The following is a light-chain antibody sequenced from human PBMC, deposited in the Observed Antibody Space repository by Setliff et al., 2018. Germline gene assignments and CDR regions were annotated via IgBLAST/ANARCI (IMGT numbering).Light chain of an antibody. V-gene: IGLV2-8*01. Sequence: SALAQPPSASGSPGQSVTISCTGTSSDVGGYNYVSWYQQHPGKAPKLMIYEVSKRPSGVPDRFSGSKSGNTASLTVSGLQAEDEADYYCSSYAGSNNFPYGFGTGTKVTVL. J-gene: IGLJ1*01. CDR1: SSDVGGYNY. CDR3: SSYAGSNNFPYG. CDR2: EVS.